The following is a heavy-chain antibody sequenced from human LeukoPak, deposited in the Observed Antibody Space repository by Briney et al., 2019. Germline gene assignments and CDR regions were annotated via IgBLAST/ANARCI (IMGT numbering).Heavy chain of an antibody. CDR2: ISYDGSNK. V-gene: IGHV3-30*01. Sequence: GGSLRLSCAASGFTFSSYVMHWVRQAPGKGLEWVAVISYDGSNKYYADSVKGRFTISRDNSKNTLYPQMNSLRAGDTAVYYCASPYYGSGSYYNYRSGTPRDYWGQGTLVTVSS. CDR1: GFTFSSYV. CDR3: ASPYYGSGSYYNYRSGTPRDY. J-gene: IGHJ4*02. D-gene: IGHD3-10*01.